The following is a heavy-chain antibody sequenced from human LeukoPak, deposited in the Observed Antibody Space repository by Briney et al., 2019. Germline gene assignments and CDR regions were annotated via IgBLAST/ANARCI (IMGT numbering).Heavy chain of an antibody. CDR2: FIPILGIA. CDR1: GGTFSSFA. CDR3: SRDPTSYSGSLSGYNWFDP. J-gene: IGHJ5*02. V-gene: IGHV1-69*04. Sequence: SVKVSWKASGGTFSSFAISWVRQAPEQGLEWMGRFIPILGIANYTQKFQGTVSITADKSTSTAYMELSKLRSEDTAVYYCSRDPTSYSGSLSGYNWFDPWGQGTLVTVSS. D-gene: IGHD1-26*01.